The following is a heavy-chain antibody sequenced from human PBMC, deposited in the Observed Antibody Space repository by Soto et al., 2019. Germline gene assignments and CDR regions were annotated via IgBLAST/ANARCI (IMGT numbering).Heavy chain of an antibody. CDR2: IYYSGST. CDR1: GGSISSGGYY. Sequence: QVQLQESGPGLVKPSQTLSLTCTVSGGSISSGGYYWSWIRQHPGKGLEWIGYIYYSGSTYYNPSLRSRVTRPVDTSKNQFSLKVSSVTAADTAVYYCACRGAFRGGVSMDVWGQGTTVTVSS. V-gene: IGHV4-31*03. CDR3: ACRGAFRGGVSMDV. D-gene: IGHD3-10*01. J-gene: IGHJ6*02.